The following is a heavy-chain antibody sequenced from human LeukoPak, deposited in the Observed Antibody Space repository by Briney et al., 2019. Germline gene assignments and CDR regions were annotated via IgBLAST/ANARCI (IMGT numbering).Heavy chain of an antibody. D-gene: IGHD3-22*01. J-gene: IGHJ4*02. Sequence: GGTLRLSCAASGFTFSSYEMNWVRPTPGKGLERVSYISSSGSTIYYAHSVRGRFTISRDNAKNSLYLQMNTLTAGNTAVYSCSRDHVSSGYYYGIYYWGQGTLVTVSS. CDR2: ISSSGSTI. V-gene: IGHV3-48*03. CDR1: GFTFSSYE. CDR3: SRDHVSSGYYYGIYY.